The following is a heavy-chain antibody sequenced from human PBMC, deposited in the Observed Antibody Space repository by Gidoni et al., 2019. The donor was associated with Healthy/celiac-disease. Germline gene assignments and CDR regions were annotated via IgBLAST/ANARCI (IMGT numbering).Heavy chain of an antibody. CDR1: GGSVSSGSYY. CDR3: ARDRGYCGGDCYSGVDY. Sequence: QVQLQESGPGLVKPSETLSLTCTVSGGSVSSGSYYWSWIRQPPGKGLEWIGYIYYSGSTNYNPSLKSRVTISVDTSKNQFSLKLSSVTAADTAVYYCARDRGYCGGDCYSGVDYWGQGTLVTVSS. V-gene: IGHV4-61*01. CDR2: IYYSGST. J-gene: IGHJ4*02. D-gene: IGHD2-21*02.